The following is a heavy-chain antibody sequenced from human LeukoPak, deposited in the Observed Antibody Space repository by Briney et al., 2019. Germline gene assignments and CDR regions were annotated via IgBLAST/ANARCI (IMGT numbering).Heavy chain of an antibody. CDR1: GFTFSTYW. D-gene: IGHD2-2*01. CDR2: IKQDGSEK. CDR3: ARVYCSTSSCSPYNCFDS. J-gene: IGHJ5*01. V-gene: IGHV3-7*04. Sequence: GGSLRLSCAASGFTFSTYWMTWIRQAPGKGLEWVANIKQDGSEKYYVDSVKGRFTISRDNAKNSLFLQMNSLRAEDTAVYYCARVYCSTSSCSPYNCFDSWGQGTLVTVSS.